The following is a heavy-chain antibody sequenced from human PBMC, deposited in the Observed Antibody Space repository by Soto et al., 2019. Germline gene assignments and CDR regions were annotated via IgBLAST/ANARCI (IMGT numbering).Heavy chain of an antibody. V-gene: IGHV4-30-2*01. Sequence: QLQLQESGSGLVKPSQTLSLTCAVSGGSISSGGYSWSWIRQPPGKGLEWIGYIYHSGSTYYNPSLKSRVTISVDTSKNQFSLKLSAVTAADTAVYYCARASAMMVVTGWGQGTLVTVSS. D-gene: IGHD2-21*02. CDR3: ARASAMMVVTG. CDR2: IYHSGST. CDR1: GGSISSGGYS. J-gene: IGHJ4*02.